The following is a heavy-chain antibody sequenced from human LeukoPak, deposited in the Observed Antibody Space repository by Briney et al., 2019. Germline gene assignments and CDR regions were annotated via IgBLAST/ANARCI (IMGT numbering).Heavy chain of an antibody. Sequence: ASVKVSCKASGYTFTSYYMHWVRQAPGQGLEWMGIINPSGGSTSYAQKFQGRVTMTRDTSTSTVYMELSSLRSEDTAVYYCARDMTSPYNYYYDSSGPDYWGQGTLVTVSS. J-gene: IGHJ4*02. D-gene: IGHD3-22*01. CDR3: ARDMTSPYNYYYDSSGPDY. V-gene: IGHV1-46*01. CDR1: GYTFTSYY. CDR2: INPSGGST.